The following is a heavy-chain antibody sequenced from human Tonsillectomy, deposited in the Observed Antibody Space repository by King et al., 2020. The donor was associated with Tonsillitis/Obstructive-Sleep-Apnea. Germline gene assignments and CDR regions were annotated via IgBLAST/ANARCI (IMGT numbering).Heavy chain of an antibody. CDR1: GGSISSSSYY. V-gene: IGHV4-39*01. Sequence: QLQLQESGPGLVKPSETLSLPCTVSGGSISSSSYYWGWIRQPPGKGLEWIGSIYYSGSTYYNPSLKSRVTISVDTSKNQFSLKLSSVTAADTAVYYCARRDAVVVITFDYWGQGTLVTVSS. D-gene: IGHD3-22*01. J-gene: IGHJ4*02. CDR3: ARRDAVVVITFDY. CDR2: IYYSGST.